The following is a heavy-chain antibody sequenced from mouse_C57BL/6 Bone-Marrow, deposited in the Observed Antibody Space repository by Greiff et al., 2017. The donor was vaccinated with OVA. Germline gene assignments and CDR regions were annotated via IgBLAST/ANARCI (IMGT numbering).Heavy chain of an antibody. CDR1: GYTFTSYG. V-gene: IGHV1-81*01. Sequence: LQESGAELARPGASVKLSCKASGYTFTSYGISWVKQRTGQGLEWIGEIYPRSGNTYYNEKFKGKATLTADKSSSTAYMELRSLTSEDSAVYFCARYDYEFAYWGQGTLVTVSA. D-gene: IGHD2-4*01. J-gene: IGHJ3*01. CDR3: ARYDYEFAY. CDR2: IYPRSGNT.